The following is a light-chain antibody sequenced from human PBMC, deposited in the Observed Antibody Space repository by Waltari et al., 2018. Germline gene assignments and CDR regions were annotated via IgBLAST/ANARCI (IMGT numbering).Light chain of an antibody. V-gene: IGLV3-19*01. J-gene: IGLJ2*01. Sequence: SSELTQDPAVSVALGQTVRITCPGDSLRTYYLSWFHQKPGQAPALVIYGKNNRPSGIPDRFSASSSGSTASLTIIGAQAEDEADYYCHSRDSSGDVVIGGGTKLTVV. CDR3: HSRDSSGDVV. CDR2: GKN. CDR1: SLRTYY.